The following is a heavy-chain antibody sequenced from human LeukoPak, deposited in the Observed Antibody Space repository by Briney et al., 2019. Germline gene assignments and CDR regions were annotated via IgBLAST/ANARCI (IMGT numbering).Heavy chain of an antibody. Sequence: SETLSLTCTVSGGSISTTSYFWAWIRQPPGEGLEWIGSIYYSGTTYYNPSLKSRVTISVDTSKNQFSLKLSSVTAADTAVYYCARGPYYYGSGSPTKTDYWGQGTLVTVSS. CDR3: ARGPYYYGSGSPTKTDY. CDR2: IYYSGTT. J-gene: IGHJ4*02. V-gene: IGHV4-39*07. CDR1: GGSISTTSYF. D-gene: IGHD3-10*01.